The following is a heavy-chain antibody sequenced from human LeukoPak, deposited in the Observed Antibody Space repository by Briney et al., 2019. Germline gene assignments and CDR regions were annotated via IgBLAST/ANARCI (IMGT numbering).Heavy chain of an antibody. J-gene: IGHJ6*02. CDR3: ARGSSSYYYYGMDV. CDR1: GGTFSSYA. Sequence: ASVKVSCKASGGTFSSYAISWVRQAPGQGLEWMGWISAYNGNTNYAQKLQGRVTMTTDTSTSTAYMELRSLRSDDTAVYYCARGSSSYYYYGMDVWGQGTTVTVSS. CDR2: ISAYNGNT. D-gene: IGHD6-13*01. V-gene: IGHV1-18*01.